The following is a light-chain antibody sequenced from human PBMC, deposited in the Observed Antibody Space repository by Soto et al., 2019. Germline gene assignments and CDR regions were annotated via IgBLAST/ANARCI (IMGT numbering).Light chain of an antibody. Sequence: EIVMTQSPAILSVSPGETATLSCRASQSVNSNLAWYQQKPGQAPRLLISDASTRAAGLPARFSGSGSGTEFTLTISSLQSEDFAVYFCQQSNNWPKTFGQGTKVEIK. CDR2: DAS. J-gene: IGKJ1*01. V-gene: IGKV3-15*01. CDR3: QQSNNWPKT. CDR1: QSVNSN.